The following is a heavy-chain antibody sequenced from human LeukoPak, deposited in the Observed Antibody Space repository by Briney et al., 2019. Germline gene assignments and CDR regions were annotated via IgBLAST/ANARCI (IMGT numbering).Heavy chain of an antibody. CDR1: GFTFKAYW. J-gene: IGHJ5*02. CDR3: ARDGATYYYGSGRTNWFDP. Sequence: GGSLRLSCAASGFTFKAYWMTWVRQAPGKGLEWVSSISSSSSYIYYADSMKGRFTISRDNAKNSLYLQMNSLRAEDTAVYYCARDGATYYYGSGRTNWFDPWGQGTLVTVSS. D-gene: IGHD3-10*01. CDR2: ISSSSSYI. V-gene: IGHV3-21*01.